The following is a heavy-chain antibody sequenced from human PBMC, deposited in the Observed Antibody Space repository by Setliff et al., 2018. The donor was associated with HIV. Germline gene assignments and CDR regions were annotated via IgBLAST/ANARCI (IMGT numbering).Heavy chain of an antibody. CDR2: INTNTGNP. CDR1: GYSLSTYA. D-gene: IGHD1-7*01. Sequence: ASVKVSCKASGYSLSTYAISWVRQAPGQGLEWMGWINTNTGNPMYAQGFTGRFVFSLDTSVSTAYLQISSLKAEDTAVYYCARELSPTGTDWGQGTLVTVSS. CDR3: ARELSPTGTD. J-gene: IGHJ4*02. V-gene: IGHV7-4-1*02.